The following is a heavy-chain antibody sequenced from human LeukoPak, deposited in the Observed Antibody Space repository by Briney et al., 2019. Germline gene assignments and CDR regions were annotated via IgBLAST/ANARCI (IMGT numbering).Heavy chain of an antibody. J-gene: IGHJ4*02. D-gene: IGHD3-10*01. CDR2: ISGGNDNT. Sequence: PSETLSLTCAVSGYSISSGYYWGWIRQPPGKGLEWVSGISGGNDNTNYAHYADSVKGRFTISRDNSKNTLYLQMDSLRAENTAVYYCAKVNHYYGSGIYYFDYWGQGTLVTVSS. V-gene: IGHV3-23*01. CDR3: AKVNHYYGSGIYYFDY. CDR1: GYSISSGYY.